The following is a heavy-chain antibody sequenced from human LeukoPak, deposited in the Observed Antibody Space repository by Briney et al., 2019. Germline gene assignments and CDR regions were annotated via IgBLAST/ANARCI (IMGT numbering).Heavy chain of an antibody. D-gene: IGHD5-24*01. Sequence: SETLSLTCTVSGGSISSYYWSWIRQPPGKGLEWIGYIYIYYNGNTNYNPSLKSRVTISVDTSKNQISLKLSSVTAADTAVYYCARGIGEEMATLMETRLRRRNNWFDPWGQGTLVTVSS. CDR1: GGSISSYY. CDR2: IYIYYNGNT. J-gene: IGHJ5*02. CDR3: ARGIGEEMATLMETRLRRRNNWFDP. V-gene: IGHV4-59*01.